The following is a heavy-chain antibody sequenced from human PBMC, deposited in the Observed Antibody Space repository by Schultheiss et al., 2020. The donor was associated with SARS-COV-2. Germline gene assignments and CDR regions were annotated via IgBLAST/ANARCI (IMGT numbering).Heavy chain of an antibody. CDR3: ARGGIAVAGTQPTLYFQH. J-gene: IGHJ1*01. CDR1: GGSISSSSYY. CDR2: INHSGST. V-gene: IGHV4-39*01. D-gene: IGHD6-19*01. Sequence: GSLRLSCTVSGGSISSSSYYWGWIRQHPGKGLEWIGEINHSGSTNYNPSLKSRVTISVDTSKNQFSLKLSSVTAADTAVYYCARGGIAVAGTQPTLYFQHWGQGTLVTVSS.